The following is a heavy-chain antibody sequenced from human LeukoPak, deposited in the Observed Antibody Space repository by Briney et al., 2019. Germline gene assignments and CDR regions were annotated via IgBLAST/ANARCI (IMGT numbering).Heavy chain of an antibody. CDR3: ARGRGTIGSNRDFYFYYYMDI. CDR1: GYTFTGYY. Sequence: VASVKVSCKASGYTFTGYYMHWVRQAPGQGLEWMGWINPNSGGTNYAQKFQGRVTMTRDTSISTAYMELSRLRSDDTAVYYCARGRGTIGSNRDFYFYYYMDIWGNGTTVTVSS. J-gene: IGHJ6*03. CDR2: INPNSGGT. D-gene: IGHD2-21*01. V-gene: IGHV1-2*02.